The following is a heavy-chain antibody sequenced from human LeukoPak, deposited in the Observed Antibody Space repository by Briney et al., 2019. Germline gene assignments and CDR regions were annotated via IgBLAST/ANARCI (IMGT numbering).Heavy chain of an antibody. J-gene: IGHJ6*01. CDR1: GYSISSGYY. D-gene: IGHD3-10*01. CDR3: ARASGSYGSGSYYYYGMDV. V-gene: IGHV4-38-2*01. Sequence: PAETLSLTCAVSGYSISSGYYWCLIRQPPGKGLEWVGSICNSGSTYYNPSLKSRVNMSVDTAKNQNSLKLSSVTAADTAVYYCARASGSYGSGSYYYYGMDVSGKGSTVTVSS. CDR2: ICNSGST.